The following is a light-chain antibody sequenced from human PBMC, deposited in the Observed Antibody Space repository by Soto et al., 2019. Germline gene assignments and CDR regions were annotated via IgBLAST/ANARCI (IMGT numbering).Light chain of an antibody. Sequence: DIQMTQSPSTLSASVRDRVTITCRASQSISSWLAWYQQKPGKAPKLLIYDASSLESGVPSRFSGSGSGTEFTRTISSLQPDDFATYYCQQYNSYSPWTFGQGTKVEIK. CDR3: QQYNSYSPWT. J-gene: IGKJ1*01. CDR2: DAS. V-gene: IGKV1-5*01. CDR1: QSISSW.